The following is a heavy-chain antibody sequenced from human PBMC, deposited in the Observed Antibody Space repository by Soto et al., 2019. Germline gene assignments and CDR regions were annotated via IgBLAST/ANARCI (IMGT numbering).Heavy chain of an antibody. J-gene: IGHJ6*02. CDR3: ARLQQWLVRPPYYYYGMDV. D-gene: IGHD6-19*01. CDR2: IHPGDYDT. V-gene: IGHV5-51*01. Sequence: GESLKICCTGSGYSFTSYWIGLVRHMPGKGLEWMGIIHPGDYDTRYSPSFEGQVTISADKSISTGYLQWSSLKASDTAMYYCARLQQWLVRPPYYYYGMDVWGQGTKVTVS. CDR1: GYSFTSYW.